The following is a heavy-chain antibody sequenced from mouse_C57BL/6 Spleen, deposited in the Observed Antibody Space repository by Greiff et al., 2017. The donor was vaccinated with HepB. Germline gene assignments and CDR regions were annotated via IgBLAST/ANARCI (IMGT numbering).Heavy chain of an antibody. CDR2: IDPSDSYT. J-gene: IGHJ2*01. CDR1: GYTFTSYW. V-gene: IGHV1-50*01. CDR3: ARKVRVVAFDY. D-gene: IGHD1-1*01. Sequence: QVQLQQPGAELVKPGASVKLSCKASGYTFTSYWMQWVKQRPGQGLEWIGEIDPSDSYTNYNQKFKGKATLTVDTSSSTAYMQLSSLTSEDSAVYYCARKVRVVAFDYWGQGTTLTVSS.